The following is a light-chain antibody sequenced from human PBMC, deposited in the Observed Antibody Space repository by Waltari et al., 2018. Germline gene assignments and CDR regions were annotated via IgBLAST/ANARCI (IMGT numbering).Light chain of an antibody. V-gene: IGLV10-54*04. CDR3: SAWDTRLTGWV. Sequence: QAGLTQPPSVSRDLRQTATLTCTGNSDNVGNQGAAWLQQLQGHPPKLLSDRNNNRPYGVSERFSASRSGNTASLTITGLQPDDEADYFCSAWDTRLTGWVFGGGTRLTAL. CDR2: RNN. CDR1: SDNVGNQG. J-gene: IGLJ3*02.